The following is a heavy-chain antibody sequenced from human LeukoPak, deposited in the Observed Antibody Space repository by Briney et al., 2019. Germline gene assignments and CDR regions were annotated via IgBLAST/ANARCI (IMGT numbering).Heavy chain of an antibody. D-gene: IGHD1-26*01. CDR2: IYYSGST. CDR3: ARLTYSGSCPDY. CDR1: GGSISSSSYY. V-gene: IGHV4-39*01. J-gene: IGHJ4*02. Sequence: SETLSLTCTVSGGSISSSSYYWGWIRQPPGKGLEWIGGIYYSGSTYYNPSLKSRVTISVDTSKNQFSLKLSSVTAADTAVYYCARLTYSGSCPDYWGQGTLVTVSS.